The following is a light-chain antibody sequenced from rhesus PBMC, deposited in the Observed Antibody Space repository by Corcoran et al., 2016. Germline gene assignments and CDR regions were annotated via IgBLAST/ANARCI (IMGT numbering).Light chain of an antibody. J-gene: IGKJ4*01. Sequence: DIQLTQSPSSLSASVGDRVTITCRASQGISSYLAWYQQKSGKAPKLLIYDASNLQSGVPSRFSGSGSGTEFPLPISSLRPENFATYYCQLRNSYPTFGGGTKVEIK. CDR1: QGISSY. CDR2: DAS. V-gene: IGKV1-38*01. CDR3: QLRNSYPT.